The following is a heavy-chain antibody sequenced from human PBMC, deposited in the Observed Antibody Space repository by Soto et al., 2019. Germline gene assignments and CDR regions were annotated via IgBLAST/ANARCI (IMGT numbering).Heavy chain of an antibody. CDR2: ISAYNGNT. V-gene: IGHV1-18*01. J-gene: IGHJ6*02. CDR3: ASVLRWFVELSPGGMDV. CDR1: GYTFTSYG. D-gene: IGHD3-10*01. Sequence: QVQLVQSGAEVKKPGASVKVSCKASGYTFTSYGISWVRQAPGQGLEWMGWISAYNGNTNYAQKLQGRVTMTTDTSTSTVYMELRSLRSDDTAVYYCASVLRWFVELSPGGMDVWGQGTTVTVSS.